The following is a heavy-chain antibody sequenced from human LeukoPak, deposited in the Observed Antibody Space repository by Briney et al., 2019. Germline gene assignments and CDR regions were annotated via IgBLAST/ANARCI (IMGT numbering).Heavy chain of an antibody. J-gene: IGHJ4*02. CDR1: GGSISSSNW. D-gene: IGHD3-10*01. Sequence: PSETLSLTCAVSGGSISSSNWWSWVRQPPRKGLEWIGEIYHSGSTNYNPSLKSRVTISVDKSKNQFSLKLSSVTAADAAVYYCARAGGFGEDKKNDYWGQGTLVTVSS. V-gene: IGHV4-4*02. CDR3: ARAGGFGEDKKNDY. CDR2: IYHSGST.